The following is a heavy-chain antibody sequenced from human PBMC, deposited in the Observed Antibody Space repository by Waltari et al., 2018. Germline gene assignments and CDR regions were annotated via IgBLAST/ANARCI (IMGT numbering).Heavy chain of an antibody. Sequence: QGQLVQSGAEVKKPGASVKVSCKASGYTFTSYAIHWVRQATGQGLEWMGWMNPNSGNTGYAQKFQGRVTMTRNTSISTAYMELSSLRSEDTAVYYCARVASSSSWEDYWGQGTLVTVSS. V-gene: IGHV1-8*01. J-gene: IGHJ4*02. CDR2: MNPNSGNT. D-gene: IGHD6-6*01. CDR1: GYTFTSYA. CDR3: ARVASSSSWEDY.